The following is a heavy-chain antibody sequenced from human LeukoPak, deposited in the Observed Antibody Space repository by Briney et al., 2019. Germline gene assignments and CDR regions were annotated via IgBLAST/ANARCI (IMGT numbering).Heavy chain of an antibody. CDR2: IYYSGTT. Sequence: PSETLSLTCTVSGDSVSSSDYSWGWIRQPPGKGLEWIGIIYYSGTTYYNPSLKSRVTISVDTSKNQFSLKLSSVTAADTAVYYCARGRGFGYSSSWYLRNVIDYWGQGTLVTVSS. V-gene: IGHV4-39*01. CDR3: ARGRGFGYSSSWYLRNVIDY. D-gene: IGHD6-13*01. CDR1: GDSVSSSDYS. J-gene: IGHJ4*02.